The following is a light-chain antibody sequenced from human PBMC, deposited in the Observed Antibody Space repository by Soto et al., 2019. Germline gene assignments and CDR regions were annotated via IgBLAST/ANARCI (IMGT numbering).Light chain of an antibody. CDR3: CSYVGATTYV. V-gene: IGLV2-23*01. Sequence: QSALTHPASVSVSPGQSITISCSCTSSNIGGYNIVSWYQQHPGKAPKVIIYEGVKRPSGVSDRFSGSTSGVAASLTISGLQAEDEAEYYCCSYVGATTYVFGSGTKVTVL. J-gene: IGLJ1*01. CDR1: SSNIGGYNI. CDR2: EGV.